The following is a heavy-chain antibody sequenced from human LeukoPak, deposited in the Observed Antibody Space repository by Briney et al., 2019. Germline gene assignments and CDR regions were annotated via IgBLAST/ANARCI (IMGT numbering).Heavy chain of an antibody. Sequence: GGSLRLSCAASGFTFSSYEMNWVRQAPGKGLEWVSYVSSSGSTIYYADSVKGRFTISRDNAKNSLYLQMNSLRAEDTAVYYCARGIRGRQFVDYWGQGTLVTVSS. CDR2: VSSSGSTI. D-gene: IGHD1-26*01. V-gene: IGHV3-48*03. J-gene: IGHJ4*02. CDR1: GFTFSSYE. CDR3: ARGIRGRQFVDY.